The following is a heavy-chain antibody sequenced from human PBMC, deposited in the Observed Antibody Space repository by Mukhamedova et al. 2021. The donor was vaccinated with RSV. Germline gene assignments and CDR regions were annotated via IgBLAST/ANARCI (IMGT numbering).Heavy chain of an antibody. CDR2: IYYSGST. CDR3: ARDLGYGSGSYYRRGVWYFDL. D-gene: IGHD3-10*01. V-gene: IGHV4-59*01. Sequence: QPPGKGLEWIRYIYYSGSTNYNPSLKSRVTISVDTSKNQFSLKLSSVTAADTAVYYCARDLGYGSGSYYRRGVWYFDLWGRGTLV. J-gene: IGHJ2*01.